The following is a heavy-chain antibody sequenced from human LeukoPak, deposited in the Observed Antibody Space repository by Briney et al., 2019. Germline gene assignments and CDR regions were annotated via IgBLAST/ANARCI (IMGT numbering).Heavy chain of an antibody. CDR3: ARYGSSGFYDAFDI. CDR2: ISGSGGST. D-gene: IGHD2-15*01. J-gene: IGHJ3*02. CDR1: GFTFSSYA. V-gene: IGHV3-23*01. Sequence: GGSLRLSCAASGFTFSSYAMSWVRQAPGKGLEWVSAISGSGGSTYYADSVKGRSTISRDNSKNTLYLQMNSLRAEDTAVYYRARYGSSGFYDAFDIWGQGTTVTVSS.